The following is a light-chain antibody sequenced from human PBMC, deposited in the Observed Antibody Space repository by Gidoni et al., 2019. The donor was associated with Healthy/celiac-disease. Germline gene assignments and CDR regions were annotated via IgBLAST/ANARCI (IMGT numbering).Light chain of an antibody. CDR1: KLGDKY. J-gene: IGLJ1*01. V-gene: IGLV3-1*01. CDR3: QAWDSSTDNYV. CDR2: QDS. Sequence: SYELTQPPSVSVSPGQTASITCSGDKLGDKYACWYQQKPGQSPVLVIYQDSKRPSGIPERFSGSNSGNTAPLTISGTQAMDEADYYCQAWDSSTDNYVFGTGTKVTVL.